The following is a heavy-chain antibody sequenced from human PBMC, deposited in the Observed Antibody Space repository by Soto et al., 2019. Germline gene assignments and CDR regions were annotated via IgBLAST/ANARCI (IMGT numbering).Heavy chain of an antibody. CDR1: GGSISSYY. J-gene: IGHJ4*02. CDR2: IYYSGST. Sequence: ALETLSLPRTVSGGSISSYYWSWIRQPPGKGLEWIGFIYYSGSTYYNPSLKSRVTISVDTSKNQFSLNLSSVTAADTAVYYCARTYDFWSGYLDYWGQGTLVTVSS. D-gene: IGHD3-3*01. CDR3: ARTYDFWSGYLDY. V-gene: IGHV4-59*06.